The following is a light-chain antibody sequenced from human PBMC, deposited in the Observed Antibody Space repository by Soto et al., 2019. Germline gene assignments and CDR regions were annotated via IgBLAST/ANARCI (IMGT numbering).Light chain of an antibody. V-gene: IGLV2-8*01. CDR3: SSHSGTNYHYV. Sequence: QSVLSPPPSASGSFGQSVTISCTGTSTDFGGYNYVSWYQQHPGKAPKLMIYEVSERPSGVPDRFSGSKSVNTASLTVSGLQADDEADYYCSSHSGTNYHYVFGTGTKVTVL. J-gene: IGLJ1*01. CDR2: EVS. CDR1: STDFGGYNY.